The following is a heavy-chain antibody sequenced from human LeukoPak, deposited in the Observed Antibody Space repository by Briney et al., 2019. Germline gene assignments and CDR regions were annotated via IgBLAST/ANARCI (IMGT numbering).Heavy chain of an antibody. CDR2: IYYSGST. D-gene: IGHD3-22*01. V-gene: IGHV4-31*03. CDR1: GGSISSGGYY. J-gene: IGHJ4*02. Sequence: SETLSLTCTVSGGSISSGGYYWSWIRQHPGKGLEWIGYIYYSGSTYYSPSLKSRVTISVDTSKNQFSLKLSSVTAADTAVYYCASSNYDSSGPSFDYWGQGTLVTVSS. CDR3: ASSNYDSSGPSFDY.